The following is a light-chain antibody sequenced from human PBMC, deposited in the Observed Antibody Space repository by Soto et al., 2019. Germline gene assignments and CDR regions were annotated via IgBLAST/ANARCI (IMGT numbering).Light chain of an antibody. CDR2: NDD. V-gene: IGLV1-44*01. J-gene: IGLJ3*02. CDR3: STWDDSLNGWV. CDR1: ISNIGKDT. Sequence: QSVLTQPPSVSGTPGLRVNISCSGAISNIGKDTVNWYQQLPGTAPKLLMFNDDKRPSGVPDRFSGSRAGASASLAISGLQSDDEAVYFCSTWDDSLNGWVFGGGTKLTVL.